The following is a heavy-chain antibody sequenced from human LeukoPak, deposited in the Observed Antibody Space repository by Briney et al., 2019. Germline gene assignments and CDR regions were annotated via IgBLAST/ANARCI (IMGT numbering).Heavy chain of an antibody. CDR2: ISGSGGST. CDR1: GFTFSSYA. CDR3: ADHPASGSIWLDF. Sequence: GGSLRLSCAASGFTFSSYAMSWVRQAPGKGLEWVSAISGSGGSTYYADSVKGRFTISRDNSKNTLYLQMNSLRAEDTAVYYCADHPASGSIWLDFWGQGTLVTVSS. D-gene: IGHD6-6*01. V-gene: IGHV3-23*01. J-gene: IGHJ5*01.